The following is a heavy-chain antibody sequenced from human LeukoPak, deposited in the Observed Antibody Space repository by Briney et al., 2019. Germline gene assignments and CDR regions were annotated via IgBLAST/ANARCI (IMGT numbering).Heavy chain of an antibody. CDR2: ISHDGSNE. J-gene: IGHJ4*02. Sequence: PGGSLRLSCAVSGFTFSNYAMHWVRQAPGKGLEWVAAISHDGSNEYYAESVKGRITVSRDTSENTLYLQMNSLRAEDTAVYYCARDLCGSYIFDYWGQGTLVTVSS. V-gene: IGHV3-30-3*01. CDR3: ARDLCGSYIFDY. CDR1: GFTFSNYA. D-gene: IGHD1-26*01.